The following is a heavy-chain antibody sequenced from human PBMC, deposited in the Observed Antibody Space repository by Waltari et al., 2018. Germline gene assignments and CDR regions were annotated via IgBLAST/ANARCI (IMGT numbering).Heavy chain of an antibody. Sequence: EVQLLESGGGLVQPGGSLRLSCAASGFTFSSYAMSWVRQATGKGLEWVAAISGSGGSTYYADSVKGRFTISRDNSKNTLYLQINILSSEDTAVYYCAKGAPAGRGGYFDYWGQGTLVTVSS. D-gene: IGHD1-26*01. CDR1: GFTFSSYA. V-gene: IGHV3-23*01. J-gene: IGHJ4*02. CDR3: AKGAPAGRGGYFDY. CDR2: ISGSGGST.